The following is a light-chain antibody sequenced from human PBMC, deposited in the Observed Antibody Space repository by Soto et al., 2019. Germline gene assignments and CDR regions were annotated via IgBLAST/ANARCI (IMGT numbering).Light chain of an antibody. Sequence: QSVLTQPASVSGSPGQSITISCTGTDSDVGGYNFVSWYQQHPGKAPKLMIYGVTNRPSGVSNRFSCSKSGNTASLTISGLQAEDDANYYCSSFIRSNTPHVLFGGGTKLTVL. CDR2: GVT. CDR1: DSDVGGYNF. V-gene: IGLV2-14*01. J-gene: IGLJ2*01. CDR3: SSFIRSNTPHVL.